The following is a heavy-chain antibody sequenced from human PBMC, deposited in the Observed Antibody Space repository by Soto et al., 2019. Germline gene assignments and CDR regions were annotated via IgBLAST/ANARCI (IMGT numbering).Heavy chain of an antibody. CDR2: IYYSGNT. CDR1: GGSIGKYY. Sequence: SETLSLTCTVSGGSIGKYYWSWIRQPPGKGLEWIGYIYYSGNTNYNPSLKSRVTISVDTSKNQFSLKLRSVTAADTAVYYCARLVIGRIDPWGQGTLVTVSS. V-gene: IGHV4-59*08. CDR3: ARLVIGRIDP. J-gene: IGHJ5*02. D-gene: IGHD3-10*01.